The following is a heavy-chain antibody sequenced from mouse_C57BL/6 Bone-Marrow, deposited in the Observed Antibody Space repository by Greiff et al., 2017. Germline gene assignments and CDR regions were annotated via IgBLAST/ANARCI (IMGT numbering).Heavy chain of an antibody. J-gene: IGHJ1*03. V-gene: IGHV5-4*01. CDR2: ISDGGSYT. CDR1: GFTFSSYA. CDR3: AREVTYDV. Sequence: EVKLMESGGGLVKPGGSLKLSCAASGFTFSSYAMSWVRQTPEKRLEWVATISDGGSYTYYPDNVKGRFTISRDNAKNKLYLQMSHLKSEDTAMYYCAREVTYDVWGTGTTVTVSS. D-gene: IGHD2-12*01.